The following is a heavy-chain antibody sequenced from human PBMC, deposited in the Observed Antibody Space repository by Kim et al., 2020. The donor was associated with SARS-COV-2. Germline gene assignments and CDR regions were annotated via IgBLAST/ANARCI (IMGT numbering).Heavy chain of an antibody. D-gene: IGHD6-6*01. CDR3: AKDLVSSSFRAFHI. J-gene: IGHJ3*02. CDR1: GFTFGDFA. CDR2: LSWNSGVI. Sequence: GGSLRLSCAASGFTFGDFAMHWVRQVPGMGLEWVSGLSWNSGVIGYADSVKGRFTISRHNAENSLYLQMNSLRAEDTAFYYCAKDLVSSSFRAFHIWGQGTMVTVSS. V-gene: IGHV3-9*01.